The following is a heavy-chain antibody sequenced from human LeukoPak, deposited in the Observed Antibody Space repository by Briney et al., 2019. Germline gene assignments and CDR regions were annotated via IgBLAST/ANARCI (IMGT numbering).Heavy chain of an antibody. CDR1: GFTFSSYA. CDR2: ISGSGGST. D-gene: IGHD6-19*01. V-gene: IGHV3-23*01. Sequence: PGGSLRLSCVASGFTFSSYAMSWVRQASGKGLEWVSAISGSGGSTYYADSVKGRFTISRDNSKNTLYLQMNSLRAEDTAVYYCANSRGAVAGAPDYWGQGTLVTVSS. J-gene: IGHJ4*02. CDR3: ANSRGAVAGAPDY.